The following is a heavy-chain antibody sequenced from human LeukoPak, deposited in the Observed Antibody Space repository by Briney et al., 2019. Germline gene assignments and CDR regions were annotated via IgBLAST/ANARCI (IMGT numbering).Heavy chain of an antibody. Sequence: GGSLRLSCTASGFTFGGYAMSWVRQAPGKGLEWLGFIGSKIYGGTTEDAASVKGRFTISRDDSKSIAYLQMNSLKTEDTAVCYCTRASWAGGLDYWGQGTLVTVSS. CDR3: TRASWAGGLDY. J-gene: IGHJ4*02. CDR2: IGSKIYGGTT. CDR1: GFTFGGYA. D-gene: IGHD2-15*01. V-gene: IGHV3-49*04.